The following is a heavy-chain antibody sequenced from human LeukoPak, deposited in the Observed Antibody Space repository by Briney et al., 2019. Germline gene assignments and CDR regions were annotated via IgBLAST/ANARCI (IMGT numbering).Heavy chain of an antibody. Sequence: SETLSLTCTVSGYSISSGYYWGWIRQPPGKGLEWIGSIYHSGSTYYNPSLKSRVTISVDTSKNQFSLKLSSVTAADTAVYYCARDLSHFDYWGQGTLVTVSS. V-gene: IGHV4-38-2*02. CDR3: ARDLSHFDY. CDR1: GYSISSGYY. CDR2: IYHSGST. J-gene: IGHJ4*02.